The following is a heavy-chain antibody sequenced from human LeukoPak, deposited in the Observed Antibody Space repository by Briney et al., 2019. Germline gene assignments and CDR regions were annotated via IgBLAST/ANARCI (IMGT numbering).Heavy chain of an antibody. J-gene: IGHJ4*02. CDR1: GFTFTNAW. D-gene: IGHD5-24*01. Sequence: GGSLRLSCTASGFTFTNAWMSWVRQAPGKGLEWVARIKSKINGGATHYAAPLKGRLTISRDDSENTLYLQMNGLITEDTAVYYCATGGRDGAFQFDSWGQGTLVTVSS. V-gene: IGHV3-15*01. CDR2: IKSKINGGAT. CDR3: ATGGRDGAFQFDS.